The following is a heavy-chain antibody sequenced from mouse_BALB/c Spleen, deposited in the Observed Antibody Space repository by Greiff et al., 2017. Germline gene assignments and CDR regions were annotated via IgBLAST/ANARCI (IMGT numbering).Heavy chain of an antibody. V-gene: IGHV1-80*01. Sequence: QVHVKQSGAELVRPGSSVKISCKASGYAFSSYWMNWVKQRPGQGLEWIGQIYPGDGDTNYNGKFKGKATLTADKSSSTAYMQLSSLTSEDSAVYFCARGGLSTMITPVAYWGQGTLVTVSA. J-gene: IGHJ3*01. CDR1: GYAFSSYW. CDR2: IYPGDGDT. D-gene: IGHD2-4*01. CDR3: ARGGLSTMITPVAY.